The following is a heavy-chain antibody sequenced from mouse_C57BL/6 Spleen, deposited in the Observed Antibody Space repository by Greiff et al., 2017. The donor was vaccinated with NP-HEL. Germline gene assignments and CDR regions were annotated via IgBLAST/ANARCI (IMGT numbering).Heavy chain of an antibody. D-gene: IGHD2-4*01. CDR1: GYTFTDYY. V-gene: IGHV1-26*01. CDR2: INPNNGGT. Sequence: EVQLQQSGPELVKPGASVKISCKASGYTFTDYYMNWVKQSHGKSLEWIGDINPNNGGTSYNQKFKGKATLTVDKSSSTAYMELRSLTSEDSAVYYCAREAIYYDYDGGFAYWGQGTLVTVSA. J-gene: IGHJ3*01. CDR3: AREAIYYDYDGGFAY.